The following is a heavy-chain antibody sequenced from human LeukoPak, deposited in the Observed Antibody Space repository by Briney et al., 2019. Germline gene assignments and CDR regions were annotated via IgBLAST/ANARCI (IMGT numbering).Heavy chain of an antibody. D-gene: IGHD3-10*01. V-gene: IGHV4-34*01. Sequence: PSETLSLTCAVYGGSFSGYYWSWIRQPPGKGLEWIGEINHSGSTNYNTSLKSRVTISVDTSKNQFSLNLSSVTCADTAGYCCARSRAARFGELPTKGVWVWFDPWGQGTLVTVSS. J-gene: IGHJ5*02. CDR2: INHSGST. CDR3: ARSRAARFGELPTKGVWVWFDP. CDR1: GGSFSGYY.